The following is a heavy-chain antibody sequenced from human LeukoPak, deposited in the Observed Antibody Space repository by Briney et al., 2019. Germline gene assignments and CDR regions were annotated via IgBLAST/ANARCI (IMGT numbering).Heavy chain of an antibody. CDR3: ARDAGSSANWSFDY. J-gene: IGHJ4*02. CDR2: ISSSSSTI. Sequence: GGSLRLSCAASGFTFSSYSMNWVRQAPGKGLEWVSYISSSSSTIYYADSVKGRFTVSRDNAKNLLYLQMSSLTVEDTAVYYCARDAGSSANWSFDYWGPGTLVTVSS. D-gene: IGHD2-2*01. V-gene: IGHV3-48*04. CDR1: GFTFSSYS.